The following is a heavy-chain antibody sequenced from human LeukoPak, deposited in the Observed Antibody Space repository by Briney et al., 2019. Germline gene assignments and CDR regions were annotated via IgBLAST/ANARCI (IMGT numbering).Heavy chain of an antibody. CDR2: IKQDGSEK. CDR3: ARATGYSSSWYPKYYYYYYYMDV. V-gene: IGHV3-7*01. CDR1: GFTFSSYW. Sequence: GGSLRLSCAASGFTFSSYWMSWVRQAPGKGLEWVANIKQDGSEKYYVDSVKGRFTISRDNAKNSLYLQMNSLRAEDTAVYYCARATGYSSSWYPKYYYYYYYMDVWGKGTTVTVSS. J-gene: IGHJ6*03. D-gene: IGHD6-13*01.